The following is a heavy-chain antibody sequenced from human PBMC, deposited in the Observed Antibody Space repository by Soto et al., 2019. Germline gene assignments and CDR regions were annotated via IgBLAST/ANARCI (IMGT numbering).Heavy chain of an antibody. CDR2: ISSTTNYI. V-gene: IGHV3-21*01. J-gene: IGHJ4*02. CDR1: GFTVTRYS. CDR3: ARESEDLTSNFDY. Sequence: EVQLVESGGGLVKPGGSLRLSCAASGFTVTRYSMNLVRQAPGKGLEWVSSISSTTNYIYYADSMKGRFTVSRDNAKNSVYLEMNSLSAEDTAVYYCARESEDLTSNFDYWGQGTLVTVSS.